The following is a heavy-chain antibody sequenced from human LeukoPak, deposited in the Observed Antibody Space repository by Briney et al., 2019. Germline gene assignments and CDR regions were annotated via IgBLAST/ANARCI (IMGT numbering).Heavy chain of an antibody. J-gene: IGHJ6*03. CDR1: GFTFSSYS. Sequence: PGGSLRLSCAPSGFTFSSYSMNWVRQAPGKGLEWVSSISSSSSYIYYADSVKGRFTISRDNAKNSLYLQMNSLRAEDTAVYYCAKVGTTDYYYYYMDVWGRGTTVTVSS. V-gene: IGHV3-21*04. D-gene: IGHD4-17*01. CDR3: AKVGTTDYYYYYMDV. CDR2: ISSSSSYI.